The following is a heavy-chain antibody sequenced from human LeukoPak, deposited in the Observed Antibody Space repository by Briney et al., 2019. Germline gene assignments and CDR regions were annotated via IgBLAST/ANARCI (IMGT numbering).Heavy chain of an antibody. CDR1: GYTFSDYY. Sequence: GASVKVSCKASGYTFSDYYIHWVRQAPGQGLEWMGWINPNSGVTKYALKFQGRVTMTRDTSIGTAYMELSGVTSDDTALYYCERDAHQNCSGGTCFPFWGQGTLVTVSS. D-gene: IGHD2-15*01. CDR2: INPNSGVT. V-gene: IGHV1-2*02. J-gene: IGHJ4*02. CDR3: ERDAHQNCSGGTCFPF.